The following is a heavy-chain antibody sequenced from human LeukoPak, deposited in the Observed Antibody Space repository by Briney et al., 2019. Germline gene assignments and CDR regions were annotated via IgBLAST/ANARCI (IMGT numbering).Heavy chain of an antibody. Sequence: PGGSLRLSCAASGFTFSDYHMHWVRQATGKGLEWVSAIGTAGDTYYTGSVRGRFTISRENAKNSLYLQMNSLRAGDTAVYYCARVAKERVGGVYYFDYWGQGTLVTVSS. CDR3: ARVAKERVGGVYYFDY. J-gene: IGHJ4*02. D-gene: IGHD1-1*01. CDR2: IGTAGDT. V-gene: IGHV3-13*01. CDR1: GFTFSDYH.